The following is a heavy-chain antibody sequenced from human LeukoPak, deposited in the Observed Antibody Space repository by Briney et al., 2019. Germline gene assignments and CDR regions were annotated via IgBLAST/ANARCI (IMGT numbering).Heavy chain of an antibody. D-gene: IGHD4-17*01. Sequence: GESLRLSCAASGFTFSTYSMNWVRQAPGKGLEWVSSISSSSTYIYYADSVKGRFTISRDNSKNTLYLQMNSLRAEDTAVYYCAKASSNDYGGEFDYWGQGTLVTVSS. CDR3: AKASSNDYGGEFDY. V-gene: IGHV3-21*01. CDR2: ISSSSTYI. J-gene: IGHJ4*02. CDR1: GFTFSTYS.